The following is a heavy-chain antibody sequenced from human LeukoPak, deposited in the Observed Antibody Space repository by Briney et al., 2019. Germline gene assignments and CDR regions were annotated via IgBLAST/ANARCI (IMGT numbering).Heavy chain of an antibody. CDR2: IKSKTDGGTT. D-gene: IGHD3-22*01. J-gene: IGHJ4*02. CDR3: ARPDSSSYYYFDY. CDR1: GFTFSNAW. Sequence: GGSLRLSCAASGFTFSNAWMSWVRQAPGKGLEWVGRIKSKTDGGTTDYAAPVKGRFTISRDDSKNTLYLQMNSLRAEDTAVYYCARPDSSSYYYFDYWGQGTLVTVSS. V-gene: IGHV3-15*05.